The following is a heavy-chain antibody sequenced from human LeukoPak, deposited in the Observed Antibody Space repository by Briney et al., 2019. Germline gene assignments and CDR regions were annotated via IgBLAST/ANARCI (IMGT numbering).Heavy chain of an antibody. Sequence: GRSLRLSCAASGFTFSSYAMHWVRQAPRKGLEWVAVISYDGSNNYYADSVKGRFSISRDNSENTLYLHMNSLRAEDTALYYCARDLHGYSYGYFDYWGQGTLVTVSS. CDR2: ISYDGSNN. CDR3: ARDLHGYSYGYFDY. D-gene: IGHD5-18*01. V-gene: IGHV3-30-3*01. J-gene: IGHJ4*02. CDR1: GFTFSSYA.